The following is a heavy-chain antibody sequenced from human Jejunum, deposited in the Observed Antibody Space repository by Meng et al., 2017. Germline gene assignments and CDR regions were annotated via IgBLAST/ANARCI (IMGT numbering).Heavy chain of an antibody. CDR3: ARGVGDIRFGFDY. Sequence: HLKESGPGLVKPSGTLSLTCEVSGDSISSTSWWDWLRQPPGKGLEWIGEIYHSGRSNFIPSLKSRVSISLDESKNQFSLTLNSVTAADTAVYYCARGVGDIRFGFDYWGQGILVTVSS. J-gene: IGHJ4*02. CDR2: IYHSGRS. CDR1: GDSISSTSW. D-gene: IGHD3-16*01. V-gene: IGHV4-4*02.